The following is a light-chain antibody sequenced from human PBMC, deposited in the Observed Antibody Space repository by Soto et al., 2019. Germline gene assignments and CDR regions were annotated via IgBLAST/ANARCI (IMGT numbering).Light chain of an antibody. J-gene: IGKJ5*01. CDR1: QDVSNY. CDR2: DAS. CDR3: QQSYSTPSIT. Sequence: DIQMTQSPSSLSASVGDRVTITCQASQDVSNYLNWYQQKPGKAPKLLIYDASNLETGVPSRFSGGGSGTDFTLTISSLQPEDFATYYCQQSYSTPSITFGQGTRLEIK. V-gene: IGKV1-39*01.